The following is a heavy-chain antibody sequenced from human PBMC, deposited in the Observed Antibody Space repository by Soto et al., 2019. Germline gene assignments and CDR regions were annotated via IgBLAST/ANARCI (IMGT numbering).Heavy chain of an antibody. CDR2: INPSGGST. CDR3: ARDRYCSGGSCYFPYNWFDP. CDR1: GYTFTSYY. J-gene: IGHJ5*02. V-gene: IGHV1-46*03. Sequence: ASVKVSCKASGYTFTSYYMHWVRQAHGQGLEWMGIINPSGGSTSYAQKFQGRVTMTRDTSTSTVYMELSSLRSEDTAVYYCARDRYCSGGSCYFPYNWFDPWGQGTLVTVSS. D-gene: IGHD2-15*01.